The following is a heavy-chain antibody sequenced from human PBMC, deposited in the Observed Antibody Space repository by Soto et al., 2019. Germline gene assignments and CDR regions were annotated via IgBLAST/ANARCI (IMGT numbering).Heavy chain of an antibody. Sequence: GGSLRLSCAVSGFTFNSYAMHWVRQAPGKGLEWVSVISYDGSNKYYADSVKGRFTISRDNSKNTVYLQMNSLRPEDTAVYYCGKATXRLVIVVTSVDYRGQGTQVTVSS. V-gene: IGHV3-30*18. CDR1: GFTFNSYA. CDR3: GKATXRLVIVVTSVDY. D-gene: IGHD3-22*01. J-gene: IGHJ4*02. CDR2: ISYDGSNK.